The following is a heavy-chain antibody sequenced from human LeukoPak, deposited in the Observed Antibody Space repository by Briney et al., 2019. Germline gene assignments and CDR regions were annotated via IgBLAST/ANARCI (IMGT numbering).Heavy chain of an antibody. Sequence: GGSLRLSCAASGFTFSSYWMSWVRQAPGKGLGWVANIKQDGSEKYYVDSVKGRFTISRDNDKNSLYLQMNSLRAEDTAVYYCARDGQWLVGTPFYGMDVWGQGTTVTVSS. CDR1: GFTFSSYW. D-gene: IGHD6-19*01. J-gene: IGHJ6*02. CDR3: ARDGQWLVGTPFYGMDV. CDR2: IKQDGSEK. V-gene: IGHV3-7*01.